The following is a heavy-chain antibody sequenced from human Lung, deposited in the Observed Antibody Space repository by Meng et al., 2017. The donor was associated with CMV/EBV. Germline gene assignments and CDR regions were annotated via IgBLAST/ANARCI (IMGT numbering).Heavy chain of an antibody. J-gene: IGHJ4*01. V-gene: IGHV4-59*01. CDR3: ARAGTGQIVINFDY. CDR1: GGSISSYY. CDR2: IYCSGST. Sequence: GSLRLXCTVSGGSISSYYWSWIRQPPGKGLEWIGYIYCSGSTNYNPSLKSRVTISVDTSKNQFSLKLSSVTAADTAVYYCARAGTGQIVINFDYWGHGPLVTVSS. D-gene: IGHD3-22*01.